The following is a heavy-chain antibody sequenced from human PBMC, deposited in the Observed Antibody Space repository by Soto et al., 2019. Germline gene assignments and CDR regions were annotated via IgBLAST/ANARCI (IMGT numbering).Heavy chain of an antibody. CDR2: IYYSGST. J-gene: IGHJ4*02. CDR1: GGSISSYY. Sequence: QVQLQESGPGLVKPSETLSLTCTVSGGSISSYYWSWIRQTPGKGLEWIGYIYYSGSTNYNPSLKSRVTISVDTSKNHFSLKLSSVTAADTAVDYWARWYSSSWYDYLGQGTLVTVSS. D-gene: IGHD6-13*01. CDR3: ARWYSSSWYDY. V-gene: IGHV4-59*08.